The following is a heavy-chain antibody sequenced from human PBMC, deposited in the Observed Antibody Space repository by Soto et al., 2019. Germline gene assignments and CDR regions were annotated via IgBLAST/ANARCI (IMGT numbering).Heavy chain of an antibody. CDR3: ARRITSSTGWDY. CDR1: GYMFTSYW. Sequence: GESLKISCNGSGYMFTSYWIGWVRQMPGKGLEWMGIIHGGDSNTRYSPSFDGQVTISTDKSINTAYLQWSSLKASDTAMYYCARRITSSTGWDYWGQGTLVTVYS. J-gene: IGHJ4*02. CDR2: IHGGDSNT. D-gene: IGHD6-19*01. V-gene: IGHV5-51*01.